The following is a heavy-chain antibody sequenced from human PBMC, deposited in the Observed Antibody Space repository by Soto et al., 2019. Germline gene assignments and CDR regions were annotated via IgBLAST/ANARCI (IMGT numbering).Heavy chain of an antibody. Sequence: GASVKVSCKASGYTFTSYGISWVRQAPGQGLEWMGWISAYNGNTNYAQKLQGRVTMTTDTSTSTAYMELRSLRSDDTAVYYCARDPLFDIVVVPAAIDWFDPWGQGTQVTVSS. V-gene: IGHV1-18*01. CDR2: ISAYNGNT. CDR3: ARDPLFDIVVVPAAIDWFDP. J-gene: IGHJ5*02. D-gene: IGHD2-2*01. CDR1: GYTFTSYG.